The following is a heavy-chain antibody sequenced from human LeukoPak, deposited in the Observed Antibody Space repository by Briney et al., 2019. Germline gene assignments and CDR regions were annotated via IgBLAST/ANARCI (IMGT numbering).Heavy chain of an antibody. CDR2: ISGSGVDT. D-gene: IGHD6-13*01. J-gene: IGHJ4*02. CDR3: AKAIADGYYYFDS. V-gene: IGHV3-23*01. Sequence: GGSLRLSCAASGFTFSSYWMNWVRQAPGKGLEWVSGISGSGVDTYYADSVKGRFTISRDNSKNTLYLQMNSLRAEDTALYYCAKAIADGYYYFDSWGQGTLVTVSS. CDR1: GFTFSSYW.